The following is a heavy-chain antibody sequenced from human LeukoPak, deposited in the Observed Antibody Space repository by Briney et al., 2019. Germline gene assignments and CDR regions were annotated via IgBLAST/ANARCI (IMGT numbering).Heavy chain of an antibody. CDR1: GLTFSSYS. D-gene: IGHD3-10*01. CDR3: ARDRFDYYGSGKNAFDI. Sequence: GGSLRLSCAASGLTFSSYSMNWVRQAPGKGLEWVSSISSSSSYIYYADSVKGRFTISRDNAKNSLYLQMNSLRAEDTAVYYCARDRFDYYGSGKNAFDIWGQGTMVTVSS. V-gene: IGHV3-21*01. CDR2: ISSSSSYI. J-gene: IGHJ3*02.